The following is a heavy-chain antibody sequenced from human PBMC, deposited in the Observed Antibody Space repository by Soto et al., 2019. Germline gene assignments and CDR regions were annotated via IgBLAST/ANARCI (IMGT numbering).Heavy chain of an antibody. CDR3: ARGSYISSWYSLDY. CDR1: GYTFTSYG. CDR2: ISAHNGNT. Sequence: ASVKVSCKASGYTFTSYGISWVRQAPGQGLEWMGWISAHNGNTDYAQKFQGRVTMTTDTSTSTASMELRSLRSDDTAVYYCARGSYISSWYSLDYWGQGTLVTVSS. J-gene: IGHJ4*02. V-gene: IGHV1-18*04. D-gene: IGHD6-13*01.